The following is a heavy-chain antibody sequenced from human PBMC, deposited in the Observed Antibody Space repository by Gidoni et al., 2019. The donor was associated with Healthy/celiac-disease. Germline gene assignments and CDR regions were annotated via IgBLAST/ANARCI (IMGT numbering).Heavy chain of an antibody. J-gene: IGHJ3*02. CDR3: ARSITMITPSDAFDI. CDR1: GFSLSTSGMC. Sequence: QVTLRESGPALVKPTQTLTLTCTFSGFSLSTSGMCVSWIRQPPGKALEWLALIDWDDDKYYSTSLKTRLTISKDTSKNQVVLTMTNMDPVDTATYYCARSITMITPSDAFDIWGQGTMVTVSS. D-gene: IGHD3-22*01. V-gene: IGHV2-70*01. CDR2: IDWDDDK.